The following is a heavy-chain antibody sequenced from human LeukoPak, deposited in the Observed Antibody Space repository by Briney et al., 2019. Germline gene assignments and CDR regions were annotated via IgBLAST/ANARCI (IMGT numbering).Heavy chain of an antibody. Sequence: GGPLRLFCAASGFNFSRYWLSLVREAPGKGLEWVANIKQDGSEKYYEDSVKARYTISRDNAKNSLYLQMSSLRAEDTAVYCGAREYYDNQFDYWGQGTLVTVSS. CDR2: IKQDGSEK. CDR3: AREYYDNQFDY. CDR1: GFNFSRYW. V-gene: IGHV3-7*01. D-gene: IGHD3-22*01. J-gene: IGHJ4*02.